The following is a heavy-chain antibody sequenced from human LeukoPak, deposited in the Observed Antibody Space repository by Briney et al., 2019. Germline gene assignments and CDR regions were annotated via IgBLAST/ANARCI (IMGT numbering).Heavy chain of an antibody. CDR3: ARAKTYYYDSSGYYHPGNDAFDI. J-gene: IGHJ3*02. CDR2: INPNSGGT. D-gene: IGHD3-22*01. CDR1: GYTFTGCY. V-gene: IGHV1-2*02. Sequence: GASVKVSCKASGYTFTGCYMHWVRQAPGQGLEWMGWINPNSGGTNYAQKFQGRVTMTRDTSISTAYMELSRLRSDDTAVYYCARAKTYYYDSSGYYHPGNDAFDIWGQGTMVTVSS.